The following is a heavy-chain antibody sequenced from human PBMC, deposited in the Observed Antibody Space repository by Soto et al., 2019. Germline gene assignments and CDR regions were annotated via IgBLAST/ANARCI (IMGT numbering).Heavy chain of an antibody. V-gene: IGHV3-23*04. D-gene: IGHD3-10*01. CDR2: NSGNGGTT. CDR1: GFTFSTYA. J-gene: IGHJ4*02. Sequence: VQLVESGGGVVQPGRSLRLSCAASGFTFSTYAMSWVRQAPGKGLEWVSTNSGNGGTTFYADSVKGRFTISRDNSKNTLYLQMNSLRAEDTAEYFCAKDRYYYGSGSSFDYWGQGTLVTVSS. CDR3: AKDRYYYGSGSSFDY.